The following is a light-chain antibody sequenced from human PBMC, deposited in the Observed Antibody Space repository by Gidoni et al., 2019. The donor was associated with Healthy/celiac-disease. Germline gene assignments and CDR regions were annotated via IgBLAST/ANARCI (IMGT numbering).Light chain of an antibody. J-gene: IGKJ5*01. V-gene: IGKV3D-20*01. CDR1: QSVSSSY. CDR3: QQYGSSPFT. CDR2: DAS. Sequence: EIVLTQSPATLSLSPGERATLSCVASQSVSSSYLAWYQQKPGLAPSLLIYDASSRATGIPDRFSGSGSGTDFTLTISRLALEDFAVYYWQQYGSSPFTFGQGTRLEIK.